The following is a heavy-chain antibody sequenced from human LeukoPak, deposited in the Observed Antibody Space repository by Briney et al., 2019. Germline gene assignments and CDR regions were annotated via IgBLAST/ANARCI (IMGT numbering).Heavy chain of an antibody. V-gene: IGHV1-2*02. CDR1: GYTFTVYY. Sequence: VASVKVSCKASGYTFTVYYMHWVRQAPGQVLEWMGWINPNSGGTNYAQKFQGRVTMTRDTSISTAYMELSRLRSDDTAVYYCARDETSSTSCFDYWGQGTLVTVSS. CDR2: INPNSGGT. CDR3: ARDETSSTSCFDY. J-gene: IGHJ4*02. D-gene: IGHD2-2*01.